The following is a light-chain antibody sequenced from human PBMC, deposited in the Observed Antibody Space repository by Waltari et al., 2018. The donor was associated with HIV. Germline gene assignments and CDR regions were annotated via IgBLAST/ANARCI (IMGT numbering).Light chain of an antibody. Sequence: QSVLTQPPSISGAPGQRITVSCSGPSSNIGPGYDVHWYQRLPGTAPHLLRYKNTHRPSGVPDRFPASKADASASLASTGLQAADEGDYFCQSYDTSLSAWVFGGGTRLTVL. J-gene: IGLJ2*01. CDR2: KNT. V-gene: IGLV1-40*03. CDR1: SSNIGPGYD. CDR3: QSYDTSLSAWV.